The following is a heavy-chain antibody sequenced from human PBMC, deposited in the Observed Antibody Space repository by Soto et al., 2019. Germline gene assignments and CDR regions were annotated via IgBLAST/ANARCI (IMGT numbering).Heavy chain of an antibody. V-gene: IGHV3-23*01. Sequence: GGSLGLSSAASGFTFSSYAMNWVRQAPGKGLEWVSGISGSGGYTYYADSVKGRFTISRDNSKNTLYMQMNSLRAEDTAVYYCAKEVYGTYGVCYRGLDYWGQGTPVTVSS. CDR3: AKEVYGTYGVCYRGLDY. CDR1: GFTFSSYA. D-gene: IGHD2-8*01. J-gene: IGHJ4*02. CDR2: ISGSGGYT.